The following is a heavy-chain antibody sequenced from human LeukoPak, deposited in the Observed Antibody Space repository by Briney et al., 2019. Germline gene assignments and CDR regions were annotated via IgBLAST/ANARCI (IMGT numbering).Heavy chain of an antibody. V-gene: IGHV4-59*08. CDR3: VRIAAAATY. D-gene: IGHD6-13*01. Sequence: PPETLSLTCTVFGGSITSHYWSWIRQPPGKGLGYIGSIYYSGSTNYNPSLKSRVTISVDTSKNQFSLRLSSVTAADTAVYYCVRIAAAATYWGQGTLVTVSS. CDR2: IYYSGST. J-gene: IGHJ4*02. CDR1: GGSITSHY.